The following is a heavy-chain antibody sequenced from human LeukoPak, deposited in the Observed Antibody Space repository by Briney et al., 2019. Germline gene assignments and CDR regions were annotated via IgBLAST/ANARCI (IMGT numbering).Heavy chain of an antibody. CDR2: ISGSGGST. V-gene: IGHV3-23*01. Sequence: QSGGSLRLSCAASGFKFTNYAMHWVRQAPGKGLEWVSAISGSGGSTYYADSVKDRFTISRDNSKNTLYLQMNSLRAEDTAVYYCAKGRIAARRPGTPTEYFQHWGQGTLVTVSS. CDR3: AKGRIAARRPGTPTEYFQH. D-gene: IGHD6-6*01. CDR1: GFKFTNYA. J-gene: IGHJ1*01.